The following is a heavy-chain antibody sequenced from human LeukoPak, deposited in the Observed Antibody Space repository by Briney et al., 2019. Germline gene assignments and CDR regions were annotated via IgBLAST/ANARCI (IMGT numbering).Heavy chain of an antibody. J-gene: IGHJ5*02. CDR3: ARAVTGTHWLDP. V-gene: IGHV3-13*01. Sequence: GGFLRLSCAASGFTFSIYDMHWVRQVTGKGLEWVSGIDTAGGTYYPDSVKGRFTMSRENAKNSLHLQMNSLRAGDTAVYYCARAVTGTHWLDPWGQGTLVTVSS. D-gene: IGHD6-19*01. CDR1: GFTFSIYD. CDR2: IDTAGGT.